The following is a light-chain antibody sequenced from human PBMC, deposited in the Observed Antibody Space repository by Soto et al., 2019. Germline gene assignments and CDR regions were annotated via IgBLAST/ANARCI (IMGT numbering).Light chain of an antibody. J-gene: IGLJ1*01. V-gene: IGLV2-23*02. Sequence: QSALTQPASVSGSPRQSITISCTVGSYNFVSWYQQHPGKAPKVLIYEVSKRPSGVSDRFSGSKSGNTASLTISGLQAEDEADYYCCSDAGRSTYVFGTGTKVTVL. CDR2: EVS. CDR3: CSDAGRSTYV. CDR1: GSYNF.